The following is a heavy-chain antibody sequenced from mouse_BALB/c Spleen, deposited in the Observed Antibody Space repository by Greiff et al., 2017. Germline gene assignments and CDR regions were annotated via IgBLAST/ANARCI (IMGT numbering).Heavy chain of an antibody. CDR2: IWGDGST. V-gene: IGHV2-6-7*01. CDR3: ARGNPEYGNDDYYAMDY. J-gene: IGHJ4*01. Sequence: QVQLKESGPGLVAPSQSLSITCTVSGFSLTGYGVNWVRQPPGKGLEWLGMIWGDGSTDYNSALKSRLSISKDNSKSQVFLKMNSLQTDDTARYYCARGNPEYGNDDYYAMDYWGQGTSVTVSS. CDR1: GFSLTGYG. D-gene: IGHD2-10*02.